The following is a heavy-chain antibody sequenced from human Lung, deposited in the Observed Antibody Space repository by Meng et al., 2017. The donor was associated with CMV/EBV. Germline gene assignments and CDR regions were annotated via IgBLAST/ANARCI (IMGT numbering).Heavy chain of an antibody. V-gene: IGHV1-18*01. J-gene: IGHJ6*02. CDR2: ISAYNGNT. CDR3: ARNPLYCSSTSCYIPGNYYYYYGMNV. D-gene: IGHD2-2*02. CDR1: GYTFTSYG. Sequence: SVXVSXXASGYTFTSYGISWVRQAPGQGLEWMGWISAYNGNTNYAQKLQGRVTMTTDTSTSTAYMELRSLRSDDTAVYYCARNPLYCSSTSCYIPGNYYYYYGMNVWGQGTTVTVSS.